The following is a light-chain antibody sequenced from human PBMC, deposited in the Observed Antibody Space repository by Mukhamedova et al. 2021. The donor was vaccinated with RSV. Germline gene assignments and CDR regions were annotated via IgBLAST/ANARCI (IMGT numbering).Light chain of an antibody. J-gene: IGKJ2*03. V-gene: IGKV3-20*01. Sequence: RASQSFNSGYLAWFQHKPGQAPRLLIYGASRRATGIPDSFSGSGSGTDFTLTISRLEPEDFAMYYCQQYGASPPYSFGQGTKLE. CDR2: GAS. CDR1: QSFNSGY. CDR3: QQYGASPPYS.